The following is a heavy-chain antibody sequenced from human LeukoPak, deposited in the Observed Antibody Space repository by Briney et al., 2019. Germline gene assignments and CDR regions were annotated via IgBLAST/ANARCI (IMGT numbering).Heavy chain of an antibody. CDR2: IIPIFGTA. J-gene: IGHJ5*02. CDR3: ARVLRYGSGSWGYWFDP. CDR1: GGTFSSYA. D-gene: IGHD3-10*01. Sequence: SVKVSCKASGGTFSSYAISWVRQAPGQGLEWMGGIIPIFGTANYAQKFQGRVTITADESTSTAYMELSSLRSEDTAVYYCARVLRYGSGSWGYWFDPWGQGTLVTVSS. V-gene: IGHV1-69*13.